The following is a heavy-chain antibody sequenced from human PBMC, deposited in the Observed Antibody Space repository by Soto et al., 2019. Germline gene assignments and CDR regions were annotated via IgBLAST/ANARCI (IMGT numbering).Heavy chain of an antibody. CDR2: TIPVFDTA. CDR1: GGTLSDHG. Sequence: QVQLEQSGAEVKKPGSSVKVSCKASGGTLSDHGVSWLRQAPGQGLEWVGGTIPVFDTAKYAQKFQGRVTIAAGKSTNIAYMELSSLRSEDTAFYYCARGVYGSGNYYTGPSAFDIWGQGTMVIVSS. J-gene: IGHJ3*02. V-gene: IGHV1-69*06. CDR3: ARGVYGSGNYYTGPSAFDI. D-gene: IGHD3-10*01.